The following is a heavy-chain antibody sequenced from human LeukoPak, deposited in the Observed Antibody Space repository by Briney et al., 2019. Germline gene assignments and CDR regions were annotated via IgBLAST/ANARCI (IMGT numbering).Heavy chain of an antibody. J-gene: IGHJ4*02. CDR3: AKSIPTIAVAVSTRQ. D-gene: IGHD6-19*01. CDR2: IRYDGSDK. CDR1: GFTFGGSG. Sequence: GGSLRLSCAASGFTFGGSGMHWVRQAPGKGLEWVAFIRYDGSDKHYANSVKGRFTISRDNSKNTLYLQMNSLRTEDTAVYYCAKSIPTIAVAVSTRQWGQGTLVTVSS. V-gene: IGHV3-30*02.